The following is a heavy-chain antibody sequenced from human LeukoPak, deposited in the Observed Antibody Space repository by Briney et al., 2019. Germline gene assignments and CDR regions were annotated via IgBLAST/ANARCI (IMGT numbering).Heavy chain of an antibody. Sequence: GGSLRLSCAASGFTFSSYSMNWVRQAPGKGLEWVSSISSSSSHIYYADSVEGRFTISRDNAKNSLYLQMNSLRAEDTAVYYCARTRYYYDSSGTYYWGQGTLVTVSS. CDR3: ARTRYYYDSSGTYY. CDR2: ISSSSSHI. CDR1: GFTFSSYS. J-gene: IGHJ4*02. V-gene: IGHV3-21*01. D-gene: IGHD3-22*01.